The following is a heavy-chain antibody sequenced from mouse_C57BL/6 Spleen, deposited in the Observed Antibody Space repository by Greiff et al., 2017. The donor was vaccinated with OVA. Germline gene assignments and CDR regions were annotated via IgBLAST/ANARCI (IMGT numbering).Heavy chain of an antibody. CDR2: IDPETGGT. J-gene: IGHJ2*01. Sequence: VQLQQSGAELVRPGASVTLSCKASGYTFTDYEMHWVKQTPVHGLEWIGAIDPETGGTAYNQKFKGKAILTADKSSSTAYMELRSLTSEDSAVYYCTRHSYGSSHGVYFDYWGQGTTLTVSS. CDR3: TRHSYGSSHGVYFDY. D-gene: IGHD1-1*01. CDR1: GYTFTDYE. V-gene: IGHV1-15*01.